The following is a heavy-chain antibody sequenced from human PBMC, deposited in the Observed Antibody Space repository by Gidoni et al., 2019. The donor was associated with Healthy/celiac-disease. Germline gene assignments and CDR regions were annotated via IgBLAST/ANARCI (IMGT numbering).Heavy chain of an antibody. CDR3: ARSPLNYCSSTSCYVIAFWFDP. V-gene: IGHV4-31*03. J-gene: IGHJ5*02. CDR2: IYYSVST. CDR1: GGSISRGGYY. D-gene: IGHD2-2*01. Sequence: QVQLQESGPGMVKPSQTLSLTCTVSGGSISRGGYYWSWIRQHPGKGLAWIGYIYYSVSTYYNPSLKSRVTISVVTSNDQSSLQLSSVTAADTAVYYCARSPLNYCSSTSCYVIAFWFDPWGQGTLVTVSS.